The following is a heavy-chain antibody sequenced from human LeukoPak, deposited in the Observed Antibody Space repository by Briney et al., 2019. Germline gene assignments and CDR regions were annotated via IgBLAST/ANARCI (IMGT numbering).Heavy chain of an antibody. Sequence: SETLSLTCSVSGASVTTYPYYWTWIRQPPGKGLEWIGSVTYTGNTFYNPSLQCRVTIPIDASKNQFSLNLSSVTAADTAIYFCARTPTGFPNWFDSWGRGTPVTVSS. CDR1: GASVTTYPYY. V-gene: IGHV4-39*07. CDR3: ARTPTGFPNWFDS. J-gene: IGHJ5*01. CDR2: VTYTGNT. D-gene: IGHD3-9*01.